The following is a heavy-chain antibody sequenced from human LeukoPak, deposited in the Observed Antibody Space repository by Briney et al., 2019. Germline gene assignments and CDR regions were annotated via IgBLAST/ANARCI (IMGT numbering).Heavy chain of an antibody. D-gene: IGHD3-10*01. Sequence: GEALKISCKGSGYSLTSYWISWVRPMPGKGMGWMGRIDPSDSYTNYSPSFQGHVTISADKSISTAYLQWSSLKASDTAMYYCARILWFGELLPSNIDYWGQGTLVTVSS. J-gene: IGHJ4*02. CDR1: GYSLTSYW. CDR2: IDPSDSYT. V-gene: IGHV5-10-1*01. CDR3: ARILWFGELLPSNIDY.